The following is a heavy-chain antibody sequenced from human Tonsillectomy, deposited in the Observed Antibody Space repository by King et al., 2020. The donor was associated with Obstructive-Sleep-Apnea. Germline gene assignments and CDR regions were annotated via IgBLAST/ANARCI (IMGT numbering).Heavy chain of an antibody. V-gene: IGHV1-18*04. Sequence: VQLVESGAEVKKPGASVKVSCKTSSYTFTSYGISWVRQAPGQGLEWMGWISTYTGNTDYAQKLQGRVTMTTDTLTSTAYMDLRSLRSDDTAVYYCARVHSSGWYFDYWGQGTLVTVSS. CDR3: ARVHSSGWYFDY. J-gene: IGHJ4*02. D-gene: IGHD6-25*01. CDR2: ISTYTGNT. CDR1: SYTFTSYG.